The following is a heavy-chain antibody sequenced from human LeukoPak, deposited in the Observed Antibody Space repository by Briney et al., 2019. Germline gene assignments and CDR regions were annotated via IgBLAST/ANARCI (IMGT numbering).Heavy chain of an antibody. D-gene: IGHD6-13*01. V-gene: IGHV1-8*01. CDR3: ARGQVSSSWYYYYYYMDV. Sequence: ASVKVSCKTSGYTFTSYDINWVRQATGQGLEWMGWMNPNSGNTGYAQKFQGRVTMTRNTSISTAYMELSSLRSEDTAVYYCARGQVSSSWYYYYYYMDVWGKGTTVTISS. J-gene: IGHJ6*03. CDR1: GYTFTSYD. CDR2: MNPNSGNT.